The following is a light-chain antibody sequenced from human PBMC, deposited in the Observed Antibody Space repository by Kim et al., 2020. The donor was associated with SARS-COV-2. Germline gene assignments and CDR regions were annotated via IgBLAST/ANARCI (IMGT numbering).Light chain of an antibody. CDR1: SSNIGSNT. J-gene: IGLJ3*02. V-gene: IGLV1-44*01. Sequence: PRPRVTISCSGSSSNIGSNTVNWYQQLPGTAPKLLIYSNNQRPSGVPDRFSGSKSGTSASLAISGLQSEDEADYYCAAWDDSLNGVFGGGTQLTVL. CDR2: SNN. CDR3: AAWDDSLNGV.